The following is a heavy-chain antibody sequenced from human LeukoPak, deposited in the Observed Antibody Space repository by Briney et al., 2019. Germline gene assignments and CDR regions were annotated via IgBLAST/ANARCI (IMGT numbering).Heavy chain of an antibody. CDR1: GFTFSDYY. D-gene: IGHD3-22*01. V-gene: IGHV3-11*01. CDR3: ARDRYDSSGYYYVLYYYYGMDV. J-gene: IGHJ6*02. CDR2: ISSSGSTI. Sequence: GGSLRLSCAASGFTFSDYYMSWIRQAPGKGLEWVSYISSSGSTIYYADSVKGRFTISRDNAKNSLYLQMNSLRAEDTAVYYCARDRYDSSGYYYVLYYYYGMDVWGQGTTVTVSS.